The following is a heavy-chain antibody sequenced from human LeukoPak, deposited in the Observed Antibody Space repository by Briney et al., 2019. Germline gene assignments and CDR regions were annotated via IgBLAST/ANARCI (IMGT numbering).Heavy chain of an antibody. J-gene: IGHJ3*02. V-gene: IGHV3-7*01. CDR2: IKQDGSEK. CDR3: VRARRYNNSWVIAFYN. D-gene: IGHD6-13*01. CDR1: GFIFSNYW. Sequence: PGGSLRLSCAASGFIFSNYWMTWVRQGPGKGLEWVANIKQDGSEKYYVDSVEGRFTISRDNAKNSLYLQMNSLRAEDTAVYYCVRARRYNNSWVIAFYNWGQGTMVTVSS.